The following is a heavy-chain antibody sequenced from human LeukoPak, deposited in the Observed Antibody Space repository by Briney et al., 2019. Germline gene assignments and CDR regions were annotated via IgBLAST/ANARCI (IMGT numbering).Heavy chain of an antibody. CDR2: IVVGSGNT. D-gene: IGHD6-19*01. V-gene: IGHV1-58*02. CDR3: AAEIEVAGFDY. J-gene: IGHJ4*02. CDR1: GFTLTSST. Sequence: SVKVSCKASGFTLTSSTMQWVRQARGQRLEWIGWIVVGSGNTNYAQKFQERVTITRDMSTSTAYMELSSLRSEDTAVYYCAAEIEVAGFDYWGQGTLVTVSS.